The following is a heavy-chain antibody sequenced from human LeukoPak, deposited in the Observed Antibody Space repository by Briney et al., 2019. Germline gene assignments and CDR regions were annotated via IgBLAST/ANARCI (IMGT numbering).Heavy chain of an antibody. Sequence: PSETLSLTCTVSGGSISSYCWSWIRQPPGNGLEWIGYIYYSGSTNYNPSLKSRVTISVDTSKNQFSLKLSSVTAADTAVYYCARLIQDFWSGYNWFDPWGQGTLVTVSS. CDR3: ARLIQDFWSGYNWFDP. V-gene: IGHV4-59*08. D-gene: IGHD3-3*01. CDR1: GGSISSYC. CDR2: IYYSGST. J-gene: IGHJ5*02.